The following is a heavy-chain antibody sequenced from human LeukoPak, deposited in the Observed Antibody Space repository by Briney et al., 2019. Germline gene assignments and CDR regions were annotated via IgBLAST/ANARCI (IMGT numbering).Heavy chain of an antibody. CDR3: ARSYYDILTGYPKNNWFNP. Sequence: ASVKVSCKASGYTFTSYDFNWLRQATGQGPEWMGWMNPNSGATGYAQKFQGRVTITRDTSANTAYMELSSLRSEDTAVYYCARSYYDILTGYPKNNWFNPWGQGTLVTVSS. D-gene: IGHD3-9*01. J-gene: IGHJ5*02. CDR1: GYTFTSYD. CDR2: MNPNSGAT. V-gene: IGHV1-8*01.